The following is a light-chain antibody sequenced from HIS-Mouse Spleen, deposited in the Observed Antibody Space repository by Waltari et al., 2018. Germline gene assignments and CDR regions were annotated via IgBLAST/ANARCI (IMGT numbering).Light chain of an antibody. V-gene: IGKV3-15*01. CDR3: QQYNNWSPLT. CDR1: QSVSSN. CDR2: GAA. Sequence: EIVMTQSPATLSVSPGERATLSCRASQSVSSNFAWYQQKPGQAPSLLIYGAATRATGIPARFSGSGSGTEFTLTISSLQSEDFAVYYCQQYNNWSPLTFGGGTKVEIK. J-gene: IGKJ4*01.